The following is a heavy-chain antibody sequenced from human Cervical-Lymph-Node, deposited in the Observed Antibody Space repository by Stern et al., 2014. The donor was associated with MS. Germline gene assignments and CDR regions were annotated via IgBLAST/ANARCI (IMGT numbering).Heavy chain of an antibody. CDR1: GFTFTSYA. Sequence: MQLVESGGGVVQPGRSLRVSCATAGFTFTSYAMNWVRQAPGKGLERVAVISYDGNTKYYADSVKSRFTISRDNSNNTLYLQMSSLRAEDTAVYYCVRERSSRGFDYWGQGSLVTVSS. V-gene: IGHV3-30-3*01. CDR3: VRERSSRGFDY. CDR2: ISYDGNTK. D-gene: IGHD5/OR15-5a*01. J-gene: IGHJ4*02.